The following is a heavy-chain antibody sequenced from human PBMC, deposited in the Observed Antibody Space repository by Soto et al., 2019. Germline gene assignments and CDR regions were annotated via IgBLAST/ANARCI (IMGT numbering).Heavy chain of an antibody. Sequence: QVQLVESGGGVVQPGRSLRLSCAASGFTFSSYVLHWVRQAPGKGLEWVAIILNDGSNKYYADSVKGRFTISRDNSKNTLHLQMNSLRDEDTAMYYCARDGIVGATRGYYFDYWGQGTLVTVSS. CDR1: GFTFSSYV. CDR2: ILNDGSNK. J-gene: IGHJ4*02. CDR3: ARDGIVGATRGYYFDY. D-gene: IGHD1-26*01. V-gene: IGHV3-30*04.